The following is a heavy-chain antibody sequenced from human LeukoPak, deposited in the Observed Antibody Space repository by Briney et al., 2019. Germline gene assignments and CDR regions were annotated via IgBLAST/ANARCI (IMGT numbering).Heavy chain of an antibody. V-gene: IGHV1-24*01. CDR2: FNPEDGET. CDR3: TRGESVAGTARPSGY. Sequence: GASVKVSCKVSGYTLTELSMHWVRQAPGKGLEWMGGFNPEDGETIYAQKFQGRVTMTRNTSISTAYMELSSLTSEDTAVYYCTRGESVAGTARPSGYWGQGTLVTVSS. J-gene: IGHJ4*02. D-gene: IGHD6-19*01. CDR1: GYTLTELS.